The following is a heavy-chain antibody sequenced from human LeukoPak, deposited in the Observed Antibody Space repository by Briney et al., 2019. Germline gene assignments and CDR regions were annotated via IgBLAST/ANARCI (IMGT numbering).Heavy chain of an antibody. Sequence: PGGSLRLSCAASGFALSSHWMTWVRQVPGRGPEWVANVNRDGSETYYLDSVKGRFTISKDNAKNSLYLQMNSVRAEDTALYHCARNNGMDVWGQGTTVIVSS. CDR3: ARNNGMDV. V-gene: IGHV3-7*03. CDR1: GFALSSHW. J-gene: IGHJ6*02. CDR2: VNRDGSET.